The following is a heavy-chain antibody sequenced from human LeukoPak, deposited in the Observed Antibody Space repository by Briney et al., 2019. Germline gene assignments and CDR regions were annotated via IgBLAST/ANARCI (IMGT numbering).Heavy chain of an antibody. CDR1: GGSFSGYY. Sequence: PSETLSLTCAVYGGSFSGYYWSWIRQPPGKGLEWIGEINHSGSTNYNPSLKSRVTISVDTSKNQFSLKLSSVTAADTAVYYCARGKTRTLYDFWSGYLDYWGQGTLVTVSS. J-gene: IGHJ4*02. CDR3: ARGKTRTLYDFWSGYLDY. CDR2: INHSGST. V-gene: IGHV4-34*01. D-gene: IGHD3-3*01.